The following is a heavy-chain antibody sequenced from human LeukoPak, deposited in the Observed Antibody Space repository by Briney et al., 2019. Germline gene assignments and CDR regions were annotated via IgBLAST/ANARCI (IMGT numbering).Heavy chain of an antibody. CDR2: INHSGST. CDR1: GGSFSGYY. J-gene: IGHJ1*01. CDR3: ARGTLIIARYCSGGSCYSQYFQH. V-gene: IGHV4-34*01. D-gene: IGHD2-15*01. Sequence: PSETLSLPCAVYGGSFSGYYWSWLRQPPGKGLEWIGEINHSGSTNYNPSLKSRVTISVDTSKNQCSLKLSSVTAADTAVYYCARGTLIIARYCSGGSCYSQYFQHWGQGTLVTVSS.